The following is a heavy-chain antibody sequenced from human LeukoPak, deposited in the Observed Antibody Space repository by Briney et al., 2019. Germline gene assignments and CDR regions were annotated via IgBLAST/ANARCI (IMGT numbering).Heavy chain of an antibody. CDR2: ISSSSSYT. J-gene: IGHJ6*04. V-gene: IGHV3-11*06. D-gene: IGHD3-10*01. Sequence: GGSLRLSCAASGFTFSDYYMSWIRQAPGKGLEWVSYISSSSSYTNYADSVKGRFTISRDNAMNSLYLQMNSLRAEDTAVYYCARDLKGSGSYGYIKSYYGMDVWGKGTTVTVSS. CDR3: ARDLKGSGSYGYIKSYYGMDV. CDR1: GFTFSDYY.